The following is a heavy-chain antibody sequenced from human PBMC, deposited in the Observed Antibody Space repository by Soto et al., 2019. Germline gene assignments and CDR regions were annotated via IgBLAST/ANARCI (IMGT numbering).Heavy chain of an antibody. CDR1: GFTFSNAW. V-gene: IGHV3-15*01. J-gene: IGHJ4*02. CDR2: IKSKTDGGTT. D-gene: IGHD1-26*01. Sequence: PGGSLRLSCAASGFTFSNAWMSWVRQAPGKGLEWVGRIKSKTDGGTTDYAAPVKGRFTISRDDSKNTLYLQMNSLKTEDTAVYYCTTAFFSGSYYDDYWGQGTLVTVSS. CDR3: TTAFFSGSYYDDY.